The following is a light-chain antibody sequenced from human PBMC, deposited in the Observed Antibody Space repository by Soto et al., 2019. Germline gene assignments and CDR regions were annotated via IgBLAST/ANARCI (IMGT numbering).Light chain of an antibody. CDR2: DAS. CDR1: EAIRSA. J-gene: IGKJ5*01. Sequence: IQLTQSPSSLSASVGARVPITCRASEAIRSALNWYQKKPGKAPNLLIYDASRLQSGVPSRFSGSGGGTDFTLSISSVQPEDFATYFCQQSYMDPITFGQGTRLEIK. V-gene: IGKV1-39*01. CDR3: QQSYMDPIT.